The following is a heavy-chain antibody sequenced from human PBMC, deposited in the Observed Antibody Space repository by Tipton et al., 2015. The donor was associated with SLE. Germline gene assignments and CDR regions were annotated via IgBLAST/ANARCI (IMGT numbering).Heavy chain of an antibody. V-gene: IGHV4-4*07. Sequence: TLSLTCTVSGGSISSYYWSWIRQPAGQGLEWIGRIYTSGSTNYNPSLKGRVTMSVDTSKNQFSLKLSSVTAADTAVYYCARVFDWYHAFDIWGQGTMVTASS. CDR1: GGSISSYY. CDR3: ARVFDWYHAFDI. CDR2: IYTSGST. D-gene: IGHD3-9*01. J-gene: IGHJ3*02.